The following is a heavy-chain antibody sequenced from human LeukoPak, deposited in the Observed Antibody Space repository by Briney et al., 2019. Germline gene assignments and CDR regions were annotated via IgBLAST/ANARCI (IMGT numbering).Heavy chain of an antibody. CDR3: AREKQLVCAHYYYYYMDV. Sequence: ASVKVSCKASGYTFTGYYMHWVRQAPGHGLEWMGWINPDSGGTNYAQKFQGRVTMTRDTSINTAYMELSRLRSDDTAVYYYAREKQLVCAHYYYYYMDVWGKGTTVTVSS. CDR2: INPDSGGT. V-gene: IGHV1-2*02. J-gene: IGHJ6*03. CDR1: GYTFTGYY. D-gene: IGHD1-1*01.